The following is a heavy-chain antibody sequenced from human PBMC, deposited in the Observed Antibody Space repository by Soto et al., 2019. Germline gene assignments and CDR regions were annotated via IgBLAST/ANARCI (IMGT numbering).Heavy chain of an antibody. V-gene: IGHV3-30*18. CDR3: AKRSTGNYDFXSGYLASWPTYYYGMDV. CDR2: ISYDGSNK. CDR1: GFTFSSYG. D-gene: IGHD3-3*01. Sequence: GGSLRLSCAASGFTFSSYGMHWVRQAPGKGLEWVAVISYDGSNKYYADSVKGRFTISRDNSKNTLYLQMNSLRAEDTAVYYCAKRSTGNYDFXSGYLASWPTYYYGMDVWGQGTTVTVSS. J-gene: IGHJ6*02.